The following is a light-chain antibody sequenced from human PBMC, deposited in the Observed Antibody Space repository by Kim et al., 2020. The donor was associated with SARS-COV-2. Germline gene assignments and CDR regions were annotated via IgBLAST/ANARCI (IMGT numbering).Light chain of an antibody. CDR3: SSYTSTSTTV. Sequence: QSALTQPASVSGSPGQSITISCTGTSNDVGGYNYVSWYQQQHPGKAPKLIIFDVTNRPSGVSNRFSGSKSGNTASLTISGLQAGDEADYYCSSYTSTSTTVFGGGTQLTVL. CDR2: DVT. V-gene: IGLV2-14*03. CDR1: SNDVGGYNY. J-gene: IGLJ2*01.